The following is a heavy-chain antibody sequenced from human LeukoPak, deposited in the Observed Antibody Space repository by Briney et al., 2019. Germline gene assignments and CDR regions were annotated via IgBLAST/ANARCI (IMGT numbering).Heavy chain of an antibody. CDR1: GGTFSSYA. CDR2: IIPIFGTA. CDR3: ARGPYGGPFDY. J-gene: IGHJ4*02. D-gene: IGHD4-23*01. V-gene: IGHV1-69*13. Sequence: ASVKVSCKASGGTFSSYAISWVRQATGQGLEWMGGIIPIFGTANYAQKFQGRVTITADESTSTAYMELSSLRSEDTAVYYCARGPYGGPFDYWGQGTLVTVSS.